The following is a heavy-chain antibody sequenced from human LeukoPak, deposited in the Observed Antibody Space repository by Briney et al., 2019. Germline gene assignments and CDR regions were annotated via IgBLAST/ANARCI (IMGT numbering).Heavy chain of an antibody. V-gene: IGHV4-39*07. D-gene: IGHD1-26*01. Sequence: PSETLSLTCTVSGGSISSSSYYWGWIRQPPGKGLEWIGSIYYSGSTYYNPSLKSRVTISVDTSKNQFSLKLSSVTAADTAVYYCARLRGLLLVDYWGQGTLVTVSS. J-gene: IGHJ4*02. CDR1: GGSISSSSYY. CDR3: ARLRGLLLVDY. CDR2: IYYSGST.